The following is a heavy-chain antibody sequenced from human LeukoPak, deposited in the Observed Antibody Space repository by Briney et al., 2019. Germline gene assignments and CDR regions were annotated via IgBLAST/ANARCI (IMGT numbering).Heavy chain of an antibody. CDR2: IKQDGSEK. Sequence: GGSLRLSCAASGFTFSSYWMSWVRQALGKGLEWVANIKQDGSEKYYVDSVKGRFTISRDNAKNSLYLQMNSLRAEDTAVYYCARETPYYDFWSGYNPTFYYYYYMDVWGKGTTVTVSS. D-gene: IGHD3-3*01. CDR1: GFTFSSYW. J-gene: IGHJ6*03. CDR3: ARETPYYDFWSGYNPTFYYYYYMDV. V-gene: IGHV3-7*01.